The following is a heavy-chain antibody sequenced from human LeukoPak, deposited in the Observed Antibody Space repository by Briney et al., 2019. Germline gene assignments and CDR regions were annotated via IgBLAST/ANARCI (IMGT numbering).Heavy chain of an antibody. D-gene: IGHD2-21*01. CDR3: ARVGGIVVGPPRYMDV. J-gene: IGHJ6*03. Sequence: SETLSLTCTVSGGSISSYYWSWIRQPPGKGVEWIGYIYYSGSTNYKPSLKSRVTISVDTSKNQFSLKLSSVTAADTAVYYCARVGGIVVGPPRYMDVWGKGTTVTVSS. CDR2: IYYSGST. CDR1: GGSISSYY. V-gene: IGHV4-59*01.